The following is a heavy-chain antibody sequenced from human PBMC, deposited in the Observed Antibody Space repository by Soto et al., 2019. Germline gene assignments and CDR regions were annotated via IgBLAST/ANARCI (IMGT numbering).Heavy chain of an antibody. D-gene: IGHD6-19*01. Sequence: GGFLRLSCSASGFTFSSYAMHWVRQAPGKGLEYASGISSNGGTTYYVDSVKGRFIISRDNSKNTLYLQMTSLKTEDTAVYYCVKDPGAVTGDEYFQHWGLGTLVTVSS. CDR2: ISSNGGTT. V-gene: IGHV3-64D*06. J-gene: IGHJ1*01. CDR3: VKDPGAVTGDEYFQH. CDR1: GFTFSSYA.